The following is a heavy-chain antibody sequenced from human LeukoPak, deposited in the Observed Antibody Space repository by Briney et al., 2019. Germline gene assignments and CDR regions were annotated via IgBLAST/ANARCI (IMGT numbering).Heavy chain of an antibody. D-gene: IGHD6-19*01. J-gene: IGHJ4*02. V-gene: IGHV1-8*03. CDR2: TNINSGYT. CDR3: ARVAGSIDY. CDR1: GYTFSTYD. Sequence: GASVKVSCKASGYTFSTYDINWVRQATGQGLEWMGWTNINSGYTGYAQKFQGSLTITRNTSINTAYMELSSLRYEDTAVYYCARVAGSIDYWGQGTLVTVSS.